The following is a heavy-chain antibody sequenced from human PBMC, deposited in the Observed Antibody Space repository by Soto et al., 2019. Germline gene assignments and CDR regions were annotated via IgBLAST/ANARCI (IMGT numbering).Heavy chain of an antibody. CDR2: IWYDGSNK. Sequence: GGSLRLSCAASGFTFSSYGMHWVRQAPGKGLEWVAVIWYDGSNKYYADSVKGRFTISRDNSKNTLYLQMNSLRAEDTAVYYCARDSNPIHDYVASAPYYYYYGMDVWGQGTTVTVSS. CDR1: GFTFSSYG. D-gene: IGHD4-17*01. J-gene: IGHJ6*02. V-gene: IGHV3-33*01. CDR3: ARDSNPIHDYVASAPYYYYYGMDV.